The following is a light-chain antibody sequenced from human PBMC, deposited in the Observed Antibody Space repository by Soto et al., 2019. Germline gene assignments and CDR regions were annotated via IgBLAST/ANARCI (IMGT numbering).Light chain of an antibody. J-gene: IGKJ2*01. CDR3: QQYDRSPNT. Sequence: EIVLTQSPGTLSLSPGERATLSCRASQSVSSSYLAWYQQKPGQAPRLLIHGASSRATGIPDRFSGCGSGTDFTLTISRLEPEDFALYSFQQYDRSPNTFGQGTKLEIK. V-gene: IGKV3-20*01. CDR1: QSVSSSY. CDR2: GAS.